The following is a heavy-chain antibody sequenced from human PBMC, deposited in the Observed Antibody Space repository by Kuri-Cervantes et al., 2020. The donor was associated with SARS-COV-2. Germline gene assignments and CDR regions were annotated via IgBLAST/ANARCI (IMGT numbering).Heavy chain of an antibody. D-gene: IGHD3-22*01. CDR2: ICHSGST. Sequence: ESLKISCTVSDSSISNYYWSWIRQPPGKGLEWIGYICHSGSTNYSPSLNSRVTISIDTSKNQFALRLSTVTAADTAVYYCARGGTYYYDRSGFDWFDPWGQGTLVTVSS. J-gene: IGHJ5*02. V-gene: IGHV4-59*01. CDR3: ARGGTYYYDRSGFDWFDP. CDR1: DSSISNYY.